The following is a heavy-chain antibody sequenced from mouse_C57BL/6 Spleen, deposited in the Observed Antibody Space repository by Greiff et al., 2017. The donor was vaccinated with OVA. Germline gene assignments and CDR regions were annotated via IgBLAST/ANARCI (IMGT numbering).Heavy chain of an antibody. V-gene: IGHV8-12*01. J-gene: IGHJ1*03. D-gene: IGHD1-1*01. Sequence: QVQLKESGPGILQSSQTLSLTCSFSGFSLSTSGMGVSWIRQPSGKGLEWLAHIYWDDDKRYNPSLKSRLTISKDTSRNQVFLKITSVDTADTATYYCARRTTVGWYFDVWGTGTTVTVSS. CDR1: GFSLSTSGMG. CDR3: ARRTTVGWYFDV. CDR2: IYWDDDK.